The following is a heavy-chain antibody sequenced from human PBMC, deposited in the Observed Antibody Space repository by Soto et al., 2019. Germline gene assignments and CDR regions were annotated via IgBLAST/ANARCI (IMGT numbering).Heavy chain of an antibody. D-gene: IGHD2-2*01. V-gene: IGHV3-33*01. J-gene: IGHJ6*02. CDR2: IWYDGSNK. Sequence: GGSLRLSCAASGFTFSSYGMHWVRQAPGKGLEWVAVIWYDGSNKYYADSVKGRFTISRDNSKNTLYLQMNSLRAEDTAVYYCIVVVPAAGTPYGMDVWGQGTTVTVSS. CDR3: IVVVPAAGTPYGMDV. CDR1: GFTFSSYG.